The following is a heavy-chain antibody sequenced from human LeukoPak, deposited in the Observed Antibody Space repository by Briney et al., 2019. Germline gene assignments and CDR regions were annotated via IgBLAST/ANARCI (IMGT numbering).Heavy chain of an antibody. CDR1: GFTFSNYW. V-gene: IGHV3-74*01. Sequence: GGSLRLSCEGSGFTFSNYWMHWVRQAPGKGLVWVSLISSDGSTTTYADSVKGRFTISRDNAKNTLYLQMNSLRAEDTAVYYCARDTITAPGDLDYWGQGTLVTVSS. CDR2: ISSDGSTT. J-gene: IGHJ4*02. D-gene: IGHD6-13*01. CDR3: ARDTITAPGDLDY.